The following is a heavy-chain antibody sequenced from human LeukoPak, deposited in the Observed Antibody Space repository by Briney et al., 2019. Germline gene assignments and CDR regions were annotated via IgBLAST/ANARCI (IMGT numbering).Heavy chain of an antibody. J-gene: IGHJ4*02. CDR3: ARFYCSDGVCYIDY. CDR2: VYTSGGT. D-gene: IGHD2-8*01. CDR1: GGSFSGYY. V-gene: IGHV4-59*10. Sequence: SETLSLTCAVYGGSFSGYYWNWIRQPPGKGLEWIGRVYTSGGTNYIPSLKSRITISVDTSKNQFSLRLSSVTAADTAVYYCARFYCSDGVCYIDYWGQGTLVTVSS.